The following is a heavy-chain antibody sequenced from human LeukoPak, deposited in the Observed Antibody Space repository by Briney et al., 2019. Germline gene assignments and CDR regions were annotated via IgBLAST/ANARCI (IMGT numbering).Heavy chain of an antibody. Sequence: SGTLSVTSIVPGGSISSPYWCWIWEPPGEGLEWIGYIYYSGSTNHNPSLKSRVTISVDTSKNQFSLKLSTVTAADTAVYYCAREKYYDFWSGYYYMDVWGKGTTVTVSS. J-gene: IGHJ6*03. CDR2: IYYSGST. CDR1: GGSISSPY. V-gene: IGHV4-59*11. CDR3: AREKYYDFWSGYYYMDV. D-gene: IGHD3-3*01.